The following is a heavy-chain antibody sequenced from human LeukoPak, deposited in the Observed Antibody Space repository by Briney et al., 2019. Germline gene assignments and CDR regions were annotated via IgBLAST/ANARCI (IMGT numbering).Heavy chain of an antibody. J-gene: IGHJ4*02. CDR2: ISGSGSTI. D-gene: IGHD3-22*01. V-gene: IGHV3-11*01. CDR1: GFTFSDYY. Sequence: GGSLRLSCTASGFTFSDYYISWIRQAPGKGLEWVSYISGSGSTIYYADSVKGRFTISRDNAKNSLYLQMISLRAEDTAVYFCARGSGDSSGTFDYWGQGTLVTVSS. CDR3: ARGSGDSSGTFDY.